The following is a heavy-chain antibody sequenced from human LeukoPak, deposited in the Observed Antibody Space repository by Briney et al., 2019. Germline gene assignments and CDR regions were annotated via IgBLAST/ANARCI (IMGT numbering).Heavy chain of an antibody. V-gene: IGHV5-10-1*01. J-gene: IGHJ4*02. CDR2: IDPSDSYT. Sequence: GESLKISCKGSGYSFTSYWISWVRQMPGKGLEWMGRIDPSDSYTNYSPSFQGHVTISADKSISTAYPQWSSLKASDTAMYYCARAVKRYFDHPPPDYWGQGTLVTVSS. D-gene: IGHD3-9*01. CDR3: ARAVKRYFDHPPPDY. CDR1: GYSFTSYW.